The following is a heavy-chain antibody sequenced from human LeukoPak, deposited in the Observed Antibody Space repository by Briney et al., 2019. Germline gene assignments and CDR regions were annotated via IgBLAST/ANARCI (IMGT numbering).Heavy chain of an antibody. CDR1: GGSISSSSYY. J-gene: IGHJ3*02. CDR2: IYYSGST. Sequence: NPSETLSLTCTVSGGSISSSSYYWGWIRQPPGKGLEWIGSIYYSGSTYYNPSLKSRVTISVDTSKNQFSLKLSSVTAADTAVYYCAREPHQGDGYESDGAFDIWGQGTMVTVSS. V-gene: IGHV4-39*07. D-gene: IGHD5-24*01. CDR3: AREPHQGDGYESDGAFDI.